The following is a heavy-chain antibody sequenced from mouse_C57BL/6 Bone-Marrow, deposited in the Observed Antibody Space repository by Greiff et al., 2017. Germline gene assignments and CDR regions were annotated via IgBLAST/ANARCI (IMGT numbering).Heavy chain of an antibody. CDR3: ARQITSFDY. Sequence: EVKLVESGGDLVKPGGSLKLSCAASGFTFSSYGMSWVRQTPYKRLEWVATISSGGSYTYYPDSVKGRFTISRDNAKNTLYLQMSSLKSEDTAMYYCARQITSFDYWGQGTTLTVSS. J-gene: IGHJ2*01. D-gene: IGHD1-1*01. CDR2: ISSGGSYT. V-gene: IGHV5-6*01. CDR1: GFTFSSYG.